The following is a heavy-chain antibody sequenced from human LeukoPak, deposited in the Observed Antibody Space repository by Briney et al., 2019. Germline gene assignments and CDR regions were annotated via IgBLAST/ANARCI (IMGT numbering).Heavy chain of an antibody. CDR3: AAYYYDSSGQYYFDY. V-gene: IGHV1-2*06. Sequence: ASVKVSCKASGYTFSGHYLHWVRQAPGQGLEWMGRINPNTGVTQYTENFQGRVTMTGDTSISTAYMELSSLRSEDTAVYYCAAYYYDSSGQYYFDYWGQGTLVTVSS. D-gene: IGHD3-22*01. CDR2: INPNTGVT. J-gene: IGHJ4*02. CDR1: GYTFSGHY.